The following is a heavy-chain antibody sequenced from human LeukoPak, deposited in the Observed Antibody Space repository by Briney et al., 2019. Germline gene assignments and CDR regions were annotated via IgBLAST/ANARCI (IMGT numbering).Heavy chain of an antibody. CDR3: ARDGRASYYGSGSYINY. CDR2: ISYDGSNK. CDR1: GFTFSSYA. V-gene: IGHV3-30*04. D-gene: IGHD3-10*01. J-gene: IGHJ4*02. Sequence: GRSLRLSCAASGFTFSSYAMHWVRQAPGKGLEWVAVISYDGSNKYYADSVKGRFTISRDNSKNTLYLQMNSLRAEDTAVYYGARDGRASYYGSGSYINYWGQGTLVTVSS.